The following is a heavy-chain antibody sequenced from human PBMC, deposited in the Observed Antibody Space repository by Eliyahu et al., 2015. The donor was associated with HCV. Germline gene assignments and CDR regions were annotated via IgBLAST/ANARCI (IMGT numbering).Heavy chain of an antibody. CDR1: GFTFSSXS. Sequence: EVQLVESGGGLVKPGGSLXLSCAASGFTFSSXSLNWVRQAPGKGLEWVSSISSSSSYIYYADSVKGRFTISRDNAKNSLYLQMNSLRAEDTAVYYCARVSGGVVIIPSYYGMDVWGQGTTVTVSS. CDR2: ISSSSSYI. J-gene: IGHJ6*02. CDR3: ARVSGGVVIIPSYYGMDV. V-gene: IGHV3-21*01. D-gene: IGHD3-3*01.